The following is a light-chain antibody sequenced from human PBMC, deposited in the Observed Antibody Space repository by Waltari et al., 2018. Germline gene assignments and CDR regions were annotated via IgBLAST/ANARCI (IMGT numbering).Light chain of an antibody. Sequence: DIVLTQSPDTLSLSPGDRATLSCRSSPSVRNYLAWYRPKPGQAPRLPISDASERAPGLPARFSGSGSGTDFTLTISSLEPDDFAVYYCQHRHNWPPTFTFGQGTKLEVK. J-gene: IGKJ2*01. CDR1: PSVRNY. CDR3: QHRHNWPPTFT. CDR2: DAS. V-gene: IGKV3-11*01.